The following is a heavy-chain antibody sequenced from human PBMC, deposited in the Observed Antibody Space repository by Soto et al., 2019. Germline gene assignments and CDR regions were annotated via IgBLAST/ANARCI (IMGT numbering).Heavy chain of an antibody. CDR3: ARGRAYYDSNWYFDL. D-gene: IGHD3-22*01. CDR1: GGTFSSYT. CDR2: IIPILGIA. J-gene: IGHJ2*01. V-gene: IGHV1-69*02. Sequence: QVQPVQSGAEVKKPGSSVKVSCKASGGTFSSYTISWVRQAPGQGLEWMGRIIPILGIANYAQKFQGRVTITADKSTSTAYMELSSLRSEDTAVYYCARGRAYYDSNWYFDLWGRGTLVTVSS.